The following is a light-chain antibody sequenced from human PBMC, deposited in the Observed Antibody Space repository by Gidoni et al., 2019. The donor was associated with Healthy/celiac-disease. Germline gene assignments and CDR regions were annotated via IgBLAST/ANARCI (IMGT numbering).Light chain of an antibody. Sequence: DIQLTQSPSFLSASVGDRVTITCRASQGISSYLAWYQQKPGKAPKLLLYAASTLQSGVPSRFSGSGSGTEFTLTISSLQPEDFATYYCQQLNSYPGYTFGQGTKLEIK. CDR1: QGISSY. J-gene: IGKJ2*01. CDR3: QQLNSYPGYT. V-gene: IGKV1-9*01. CDR2: AAS.